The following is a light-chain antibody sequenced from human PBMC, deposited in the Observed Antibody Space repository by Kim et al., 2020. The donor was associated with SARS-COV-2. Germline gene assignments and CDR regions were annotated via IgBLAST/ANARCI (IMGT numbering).Light chain of an antibody. CDR2: STN. CDR3: LLYYGGGLV. J-gene: IGLJ2*01. Sequence: QTVVTQEPSLPVSPGGTVTLTCASTTGAVTSGYYPNWFQQKPGQAPRALMYSTNNKYSWTPARFSGSLLGGKAALTLSGVQPEDEAEYYCLLYYGGGLVFGGGTQLAVL. CDR1: TGAVTSGYY. V-gene: IGLV7-43*01.